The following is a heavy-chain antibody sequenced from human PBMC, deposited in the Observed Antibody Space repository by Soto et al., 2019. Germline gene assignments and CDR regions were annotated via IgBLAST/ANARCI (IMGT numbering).Heavy chain of an antibody. CDR3: AKVPYYYGAVPSLDV. D-gene: IGHD3-10*01. V-gene: IGHV3-23*01. Sequence: GGSLRLSCAASGFTFSSYAMTWVRQAPGKGLEWLSAISGSGGSPHYADSVKGRFTISRDNSKNTLYLQMNSLRSEDTAVYYCAKVPYYYGAVPSLDVWGQGTTVTVSS. CDR2: ISGSGGSP. CDR1: GFTFSSYA. J-gene: IGHJ6*02.